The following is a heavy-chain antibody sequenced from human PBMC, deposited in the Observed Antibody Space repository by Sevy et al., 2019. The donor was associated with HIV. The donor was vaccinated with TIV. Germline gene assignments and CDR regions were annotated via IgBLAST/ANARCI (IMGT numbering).Heavy chain of an antibody. V-gene: IGHV3-7*01. J-gene: IGHJ4*02. Sequence: GGSLRLSCAASGFAFSSYWMTWVRQAPGKRLEWVANIKQDGSEKYYVDSVKGRFTISRDNAKTSLYLQMNSLRAEDTAVYYCARDPQRYFDYWGPGTLVTVSS. CDR1: GFAFSSYW. CDR2: IKQDGSEK. CDR3: ARDPQRYFDY.